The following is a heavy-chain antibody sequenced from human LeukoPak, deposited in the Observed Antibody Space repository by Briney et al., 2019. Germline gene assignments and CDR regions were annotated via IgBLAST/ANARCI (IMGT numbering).Heavy chain of an antibody. CDR2: IIPIFGTA. CDR1: GGTFSSYA. Sequence: SVKVSCKASGGTFSSYAISWVRQAPGQGLEWMGGIIPIFGTANYAQKFQGRVTITADESTSTAYMELSSLRSEDTAVYYCARDGGSGWHYYYGMDVWGQGTTVTVSS. J-gene: IGHJ6*02. D-gene: IGHD6-19*01. CDR3: ARDGGSGWHYYYGMDV. V-gene: IGHV1-69*13.